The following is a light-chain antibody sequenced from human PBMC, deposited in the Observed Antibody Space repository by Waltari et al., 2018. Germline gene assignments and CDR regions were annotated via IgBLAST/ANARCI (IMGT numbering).Light chain of an antibody. Sequence: EIVLTQSPGTLSLSPGERATLSCRASQSGSSSSLAWYQQKPGQAPRLVIYGASSRATGIPDRFSGSGSGTDFTLTISRLEPEDFAVYYCQHYGTSPEVTFGGGTKVEIK. CDR2: GAS. CDR3: QHYGTSPEVT. J-gene: IGKJ4*01. CDR1: QSGSSSS. V-gene: IGKV3-20*01.